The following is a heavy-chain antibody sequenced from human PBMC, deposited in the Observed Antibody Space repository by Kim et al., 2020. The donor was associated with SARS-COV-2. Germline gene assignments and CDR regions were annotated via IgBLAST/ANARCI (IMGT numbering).Heavy chain of an antibody. D-gene: IGHD6-19*01. J-gene: IGHJ4*02. V-gene: IGHV3-23*01. CDR3: AKSLTTGWYYFDF. Sequence: YDDAVTGRFTVSRDNSKNTLFLQMHSLRAEDTAVYYCAKSLTTGWYYFDFWGQGTLVTVSS.